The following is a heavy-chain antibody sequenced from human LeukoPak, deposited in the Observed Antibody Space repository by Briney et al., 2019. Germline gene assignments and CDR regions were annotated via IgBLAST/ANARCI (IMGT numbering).Heavy chain of an antibody. V-gene: IGHV3-33*01. CDR2: IWHDGSHK. Sequence: GGSLRLSCAASGFTFRTYGMHWVRQAPGKGLEWVTVIWHDGSHKDYADSVKGRFTISRDNSKNTLYLQMNDLRPEDTAVYYCARGWGSNVYASAFDVWGQGTMVTVPS. CDR1: GFTFRTYG. CDR3: ARGWGSNVYASAFDV. J-gene: IGHJ3*01. D-gene: IGHD3-16*01.